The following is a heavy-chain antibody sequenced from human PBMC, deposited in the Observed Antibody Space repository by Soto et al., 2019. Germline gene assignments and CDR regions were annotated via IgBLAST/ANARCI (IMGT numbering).Heavy chain of an antibody. CDR3: ARGDYGTGGYPFPYFDY. Sequence: HEHLVQSGAEVKRPGASLKVSCKASGYSFTGYYIHWVRQAPGQGLEWMGWINPDSGATNYAQNFQGRVTLTSDTSISTASMDLTSLRSDDTAGYYCARGDYGTGGYPFPYFDYWGQGTLVIVSS. CDR1: GYSFTGYY. V-gene: IGHV1-2*02. CDR2: INPDSGAT. D-gene: IGHD2-8*02. J-gene: IGHJ4*02.